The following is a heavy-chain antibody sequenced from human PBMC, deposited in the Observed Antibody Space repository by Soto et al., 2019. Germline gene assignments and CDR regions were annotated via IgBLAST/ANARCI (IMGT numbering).Heavy chain of an antibody. V-gene: IGHV1-18*04. CDR1: GYTFTSYG. Sequence: ASVKVSCKASGYTFTSYGISWVRQAPGQGLEWMGWISAYNGNTNYAQKLQGRVTMTTDTSTSTAYMELRSLRSDDTAVYYCARGRIDIAVAGHYYFDYWGQGTLVTVYS. CDR3: ARGRIDIAVAGHYYFDY. D-gene: IGHD6-19*01. J-gene: IGHJ4*02. CDR2: ISAYNGNT.